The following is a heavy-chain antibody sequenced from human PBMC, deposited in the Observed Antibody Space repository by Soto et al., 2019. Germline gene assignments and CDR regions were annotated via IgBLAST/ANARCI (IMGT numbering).Heavy chain of an antibody. D-gene: IGHD3-10*01. V-gene: IGHV3-33*01. J-gene: IGHJ4*02. CDR3: ASALETGDY. Sequence: QVQLVESEGGVVQPGRSLRLSCVASGFTFSNYGMHWVRQAPGKGPEWVAVIWYDGSNKDYADSVKGRFTISRDNSRNTLYLQINSLRAEDTAVYYCASALETGDYWGQGTLVTVSS. CDR1: GFTFSNYG. CDR2: IWYDGSNK.